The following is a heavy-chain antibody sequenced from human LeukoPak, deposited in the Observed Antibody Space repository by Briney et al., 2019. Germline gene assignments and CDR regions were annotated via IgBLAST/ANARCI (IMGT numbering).Heavy chain of an antibody. CDR2: ISGNSVTI. Sequence: GGSLRLSCAASGFTFSSYEMNWVRQAPGQGLEWVSAISGNSVTIYYADSVKGRFTISRDNSKNTLYLQMYSLRAEDTAVYYCAKILSGTYSFDLWGQGTLVTVSS. D-gene: IGHD1-26*01. V-gene: IGHV3-23*01. J-gene: IGHJ4*02. CDR3: AKILSGTYSFDL. CDR1: GFTFSSYE.